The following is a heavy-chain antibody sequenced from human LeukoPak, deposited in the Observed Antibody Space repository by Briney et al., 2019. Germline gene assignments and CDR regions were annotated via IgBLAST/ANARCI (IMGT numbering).Heavy chain of an antibody. Sequence: SETLSLTCAVYGGSFSGYYWSWIRQPPGKGLEWIGEINHSGSTNYNPSLKSRVTISVDTSKNQFSLKLSSVTAADTAVYYCARWDGYNRHFDYRGQGTLVTVSS. CDR2: INHSGST. CDR1: GGSFSGYY. D-gene: IGHD5-24*01. CDR3: ARWDGYNRHFDY. J-gene: IGHJ4*02. V-gene: IGHV4-34*01.